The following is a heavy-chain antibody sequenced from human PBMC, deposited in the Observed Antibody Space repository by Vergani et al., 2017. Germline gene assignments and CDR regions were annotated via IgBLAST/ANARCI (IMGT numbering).Heavy chain of an antibody. D-gene: IGHD6-19*01. J-gene: IGHJ3*02. CDR1: GFTLSSYG. V-gene: IGHV3-30*18. Sequence: QVQLVESGGGVVQPGRSLRLSCAASGFTLSSYGMHWVRQAPGKGLEGVAVISYDGSNKYYADSVKGRFTISRDNSKNTLYLHMNSLRAEETAVYYCAKGRSSGDLYAFDIWGQGTMVTVSS. CDR2: ISYDGSNK. CDR3: AKGRSSGDLYAFDI.